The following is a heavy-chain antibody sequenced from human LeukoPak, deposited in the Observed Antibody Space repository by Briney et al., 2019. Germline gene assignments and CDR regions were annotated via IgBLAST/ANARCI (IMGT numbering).Heavy chain of an antibody. D-gene: IGHD5-12*01. CDR1: GYTFTSYG. V-gene: IGHV1-18*01. J-gene: IGHJ5*02. CDR3: ARAPRGGYDWGANWFDP. CDR2: ISAYNGNT. Sequence: ASVKVSCKASGYTFTSYGISWVRQAPGQGLEWMGWISAYNGNTNYAQKLQGRVTMTTDTSTSTAYMELRSLRSDDTAVYYCARAPRGGYDWGANWFDPWGQGTLVTVSS.